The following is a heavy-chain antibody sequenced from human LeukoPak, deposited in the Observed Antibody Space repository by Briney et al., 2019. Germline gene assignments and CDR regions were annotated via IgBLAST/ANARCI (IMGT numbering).Heavy chain of an antibody. CDR1: GFTFSTFW. J-gene: IGHJ4*02. Sequence: PGGSLRLSCAASGFTFSTFWMTWVRQAPGKGREWVANIKPDGSEKYYVDSVKGRFAISRDNAKDSLYLQMNSLRAAATAVYFCATRLATVTVDPFDYWGQGTLVTVSS. D-gene: IGHD4-17*01. CDR2: IKPDGSEK. V-gene: IGHV3-7*01. CDR3: ATRLATVTVDPFDY.